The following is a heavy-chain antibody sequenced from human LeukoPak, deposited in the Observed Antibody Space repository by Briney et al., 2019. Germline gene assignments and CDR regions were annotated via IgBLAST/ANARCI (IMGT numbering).Heavy chain of an antibody. CDR3: ARQETSSYNGAFDI. Sequence: GGSLRLSCAASGFTFTDYYMSWIRQAPGKGLEWVANMKVDGSDIHYVDSVKGRFTISRDNAKNSLYLQMNSLRADDTAVYYCARQETSSYNGAFDIWGQGTMVTVSS. J-gene: IGHJ3*02. CDR2: MKVDGSDI. V-gene: IGHV3-7*01. D-gene: IGHD1-26*01. CDR1: GFTFTDYY.